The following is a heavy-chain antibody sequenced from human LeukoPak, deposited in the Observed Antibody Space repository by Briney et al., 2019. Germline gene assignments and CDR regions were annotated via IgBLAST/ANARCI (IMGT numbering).Heavy chain of an antibody. J-gene: IGHJ4*02. CDR3: ATEREEIQQWLTDY. V-gene: IGHV3-23*01. D-gene: IGHD5-18*01. CDR2: VSDSGSSA. Sequence: GGSLRLSCAVSGFTFRNYGMSWVRQAPGKGLEWVSVVSDSGSSAYYTDSVKGRFTISRDNAKNSLYLQMNSLRDEDTAVYYCATEREEIQQWLTDYWGQGTLVTVSS. CDR1: GFTFRNYG.